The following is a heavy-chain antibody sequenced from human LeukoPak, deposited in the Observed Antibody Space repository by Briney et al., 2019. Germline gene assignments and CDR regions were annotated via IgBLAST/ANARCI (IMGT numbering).Heavy chain of an antibody. Sequence: GSLRLSCSASGFTFRNYALSWVRQAPGKGLEWVSSIGTSDNATYYADSVKGRFTISRDNSKNTLYLQMNSLRAEDTAVYYCARDQAFDWYYYYYGMDVWGLGTTVSVSS. D-gene: IGHD3-9*01. CDR1: GFTFRNYA. V-gene: IGHV3-23*01. CDR2: IGTSDNAT. CDR3: ARDQAFDWYYYYYGMDV. J-gene: IGHJ6*02.